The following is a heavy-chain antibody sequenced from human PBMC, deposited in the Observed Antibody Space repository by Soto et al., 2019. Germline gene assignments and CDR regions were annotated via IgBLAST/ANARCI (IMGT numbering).Heavy chain of an antibody. CDR1: GASISSGDYY. J-gene: IGHJ6*02. Sequence: QVQLQESGPGLVKPSQTLSLTCTVSGASISSGDYYWSWLRQPPGKGVEWIGYIYYSGSTYYHPSLQRRVTISIDASKNQFALKLRSLTAADTAMYYCARDRGGYVRPGYYYGLHVWGQGTTVTVSS. CDR2: IYYSGST. V-gene: IGHV4-30-4*01. CDR3: ARDRGGYVRPGYYYGLHV. D-gene: IGHD5-12*01.